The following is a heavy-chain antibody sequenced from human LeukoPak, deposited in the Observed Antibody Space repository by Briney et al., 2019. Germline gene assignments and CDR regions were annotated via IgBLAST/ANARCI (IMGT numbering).Heavy chain of an antibody. CDR1: GFTFSAYS. CDR3: AKASFTAAPLDY. J-gene: IGHJ4*02. Sequence: GGSLRLSCAASGFTFSAYSMHWVRQAPGKGLEWVSAIRGSGDRTHYADSVKGRFTISRDNSKNTLYLQMNSLRAEDTAVYYCAKASFTAAPLDYWGQGTLVTVSS. V-gene: IGHV3-23*01. D-gene: IGHD3-16*02. CDR2: IRGSGDRT.